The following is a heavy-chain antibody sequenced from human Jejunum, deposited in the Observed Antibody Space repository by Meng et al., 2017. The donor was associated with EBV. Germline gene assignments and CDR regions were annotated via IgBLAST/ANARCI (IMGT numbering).Heavy chain of an antibody. CDR2: IYHGGGT. D-gene: IGHD3-22*01. CDR1: GGSISDNDW. Sequence: QVRLKESGPRLAKPSGTLSLTCVVSGGSISDNDWWSWVRQPPGKGLEWLGEIYHGGGTNYNPSLESRVTISVDKSKNQFSLKLNSVTVADTAVYYCAGNGYYALEYWGPGILVTVSS. CDR3: AGNGYYALEY. J-gene: IGHJ4*02. V-gene: IGHV4-4*02.